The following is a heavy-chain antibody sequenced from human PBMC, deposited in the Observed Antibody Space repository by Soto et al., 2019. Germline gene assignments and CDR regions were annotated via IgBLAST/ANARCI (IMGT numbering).Heavy chain of an antibody. CDR2: MNQSGST. V-gene: IGHV4-34*01. Sequence: PSETLSLTCAVYGESFSGYYWSWIRQAPGKGLEWIGEMNQSGSTSYNPSLKSRVTMSVDTSKNQFSLKLSSVTAADTAVYFCAREQQLVSAFDIWGQGTMVT. J-gene: IGHJ3*02. CDR3: AREQQLVSAFDI. CDR1: GESFSGYY. D-gene: IGHD6-13*01.